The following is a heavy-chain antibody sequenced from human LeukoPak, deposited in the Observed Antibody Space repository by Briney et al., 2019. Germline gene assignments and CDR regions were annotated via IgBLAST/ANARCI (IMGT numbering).Heavy chain of an antibody. J-gene: IGHJ4*02. Sequence: GGSLRLSCAASGFTFSSYAMSWVRQAPGKGLEWVSGISGSGGSTYYADSVKGRFTISRDNSKNTPYLQMNSLRAEDTAVYYCAKSLGPISNIAARPLDYWGLGTLVTVSS. CDR2: ISGSGGST. V-gene: IGHV3-23*01. D-gene: IGHD6-6*01. CDR3: AKSLGPISNIAARPLDY. CDR1: GFTFSSYA.